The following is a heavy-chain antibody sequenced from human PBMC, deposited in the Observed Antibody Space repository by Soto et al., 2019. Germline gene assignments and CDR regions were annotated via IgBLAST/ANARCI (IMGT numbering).Heavy chain of an antibody. D-gene: IGHD5-12*01. CDR3: AKDSLILRARGYDPYCYYGMDV. Sequence: PGGSLRLSCAASGFTFSSYAMSWVRQAPGKGLEWVSAISGSGGSTYYADSVRGRFTISRDNSKNTLYLQMNSLRAEDTAVYYCAKDSLILRARGYDPYCYYGMDVWGQGTTVTVSS. J-gene: IGHJ6*02. CDR1: GFTFSSYA. V-gene: IGHV3-23*01. CDR2: ISGSGGST.